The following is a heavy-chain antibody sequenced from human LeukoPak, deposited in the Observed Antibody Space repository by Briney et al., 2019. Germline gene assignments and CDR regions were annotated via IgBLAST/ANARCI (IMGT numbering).Heavy chain of an antibody. Sequence: ASVKVSCKASGYTFTGYYMHWVRQAPGQGLEWMGWINPNSGGTNYAQKFQGRVTMTRDTSISTAYMELSRLRSDDTAVYYCARGATVAGTRDWFDPWGQGTLVTVSS. J-gene: IGHJ5*02. CDR3: ARGATVAGTRDWFDP. CDR1: GYTFTGYY. D-gene: IGHD6-19*01. V-gene: IGHV1-2*02. CDR2: INPNSGGT.